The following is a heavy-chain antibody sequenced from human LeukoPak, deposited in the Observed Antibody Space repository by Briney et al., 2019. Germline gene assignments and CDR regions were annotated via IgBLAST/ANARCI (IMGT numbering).Heavy chain of an antibody. Sequence: ASVKVSCKASGYTFTTYYMHWMRQAPGQGPEWMGIINPRGGSTDYAQKFQGRVTITADESTSTAYMELSSLRSEDTAVYYCARSKDYYDSSGYYYNYFDYWGQGTLVTVSS. J-gene: IGHJ4*02. CDR3: ARSKDYYDSSGYYYNYFDY. V-gene: IGHV1-46*01. CDR1: GYTFTTYY. CDR2: INPRGGST. D-gene: IGHD3-22*01.